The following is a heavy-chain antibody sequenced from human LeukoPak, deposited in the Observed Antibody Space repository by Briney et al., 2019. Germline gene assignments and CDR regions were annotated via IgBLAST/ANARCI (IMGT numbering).Heavy chain of an antibody. CDR3: ARGSVVVVAEYYYYYMDV. V-gene: IGHV3-43D*03. Sequence: PGGSLRLSCAASGFTFDDYAMHWVRHAPGKGLEWVSLISWDGGSSYYADSVKGRFTISRDNSKNTLYLQMNSLRAEDTAVYYCARGSVVVVAEYYYYYMDVWGKGTTVTVSS. CDR2: ISWDGGSS. J-gene: IGHJ6*03. D-gene: IGHD2-15*01. CDR1: GFTFDDYA.